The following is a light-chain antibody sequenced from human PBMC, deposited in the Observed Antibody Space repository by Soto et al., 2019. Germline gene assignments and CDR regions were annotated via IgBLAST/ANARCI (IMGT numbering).Light chain of an antibody. J-gene: IGKJ2*02. CDR2: AAS. CDR3: QQGYSNPRT. V-gene: IGKV1-39*01. Sequence: DIPMTQSPSSLSASVGDRVTITCRASQSISTYLNWYQQIPGKAPKLLIYAASTLQSGVPSRFSGGRSGTDFTLTISSLQPEDFATYFCQQGYSNPRTFGQGTKLEIK. CDR1: QSISTY.